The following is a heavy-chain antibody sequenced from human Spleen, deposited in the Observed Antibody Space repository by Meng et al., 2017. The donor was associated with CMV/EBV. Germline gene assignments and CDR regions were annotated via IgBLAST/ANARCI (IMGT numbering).Heavy chain of an antibody. Sequence: ASVKVSCKASGHTFTNYGFSWVRQAPGQGLEWMGWISAYNSNTLYAQKLQGRVTLTTETFTNIAYLELRSLTSDDTAVYYCARDNNWGPDYWGQGTLVTVSS. CDR1: GHTFTNYG. CDR3: ARDNNWGPDY. CDR2: ISAYNSNT. D-gene: IGHD7-27*01. J-gene: IGHJ4*02. V-gene: IGHV1-18*01.